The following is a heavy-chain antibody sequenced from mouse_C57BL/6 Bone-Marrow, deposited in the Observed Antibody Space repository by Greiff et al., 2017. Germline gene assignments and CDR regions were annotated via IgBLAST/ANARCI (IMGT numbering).Heavy chain of an antibody. J-gene: IGHJ4*01. Sequence: EVMLVESGGGLVQSGRSLRLSCATSGFTFSDFYMEWVRQAPGKGLEWIAASRNKANDYTTEYSASVKGRFIVSRDTSQSILCLQMHALRAEDTAIYYCARAKGYAMDYWGQGTSVTVSS. CDR2: SRNKANDYTT. CDR1: GFTFSDFY. V-gene: IGHV7-1*01. CDR3: ARAKGYAMDY.